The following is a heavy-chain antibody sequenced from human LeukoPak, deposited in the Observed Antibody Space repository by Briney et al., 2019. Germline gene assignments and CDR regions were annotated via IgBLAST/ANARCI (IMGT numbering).Heavy chain of an antibody. V-gene: IGHV3-74*01. J-gene: IGHJ6*02. Sequence: GGSLRLSCAASGFTFSNYMMHWVRQAPGKGLVWVSRIKSDGITITYADSVKGRFTISRDNSKNTLYLQMNSLRAEDTAVYYCAKKHYDFWSGYSYGMDVWGQGTTVTVSS. D-gene: IGHD3-3*01. CDR3: AKKHYDFWSGYSYGMDV. CDR2: IKSDGITI. CDR1: GFTFSNYM.